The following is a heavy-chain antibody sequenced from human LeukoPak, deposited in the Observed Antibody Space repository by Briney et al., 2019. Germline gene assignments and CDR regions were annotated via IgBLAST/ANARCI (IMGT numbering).Heavy chain of an antibody. CDR3: AKAVEEVVPAATVDY. Sequence: GGSLRLSCAVSGFTFSSYAMSWVRKAPGKGLEWVSAISGSGGSTYYADSVKGRFTISRDNSKNTLYLQMNSLRAEDTAVYYCAKAVEEVVPAATVDYWGQGTLVTVSS. CDR1: GFTFSSYA. CDR2: ISGSGGST. D-gene: IGHD2-2*01. V-gene: IGHV3-23*01. J-gene: IGHJ4*02.